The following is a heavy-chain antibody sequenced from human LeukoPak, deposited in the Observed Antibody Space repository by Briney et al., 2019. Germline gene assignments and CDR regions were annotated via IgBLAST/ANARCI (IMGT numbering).Heavy chain of an antibody. D-gene: IGHD6-6*01. V-gene: IGHV4-59*08. Sequence: PSETLSLTCTVSGGSISSYYWSWIRQPPGKGLEWIWYIYDSGSTDYNPTLKRRDTISADTSKNQFSLKFSSVTAADPAVYYCARHSRLDRSSLSWADYWGQGTLVTVSS. CDR3: ARHSRLDRSSLSWADY. CDR2: IYDSGST. J-gene: IGHJ4*02. CDR1: GGSISSYY.